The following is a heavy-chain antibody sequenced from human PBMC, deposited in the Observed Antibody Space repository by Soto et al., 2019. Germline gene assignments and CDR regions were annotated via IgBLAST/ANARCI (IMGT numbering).Heavy chain of an antibody. V-gene: IGHV1-69*13. Sequence: ASVKVSCKASGGTFSSYAISWVRQAPGQGLEWMGGIIPIFGTANYAQKFQGRVTITADESTSTAYMELSSLRSEDTAVYYCARVPRKETDMLEQTYYYYYGMDVWGQGTTVTVYS. J-gene: IGHJ6*02. CDR2: IIPIFGTA. D-gene: IGHD2-8*01. CDR3: ARVPRKETDMLEQTYYYYYGMDV. CDR1: GGTFSSYA.